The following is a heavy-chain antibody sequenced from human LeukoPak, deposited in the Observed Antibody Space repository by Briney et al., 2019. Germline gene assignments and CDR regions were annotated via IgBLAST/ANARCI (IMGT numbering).Heavy chain of an antibody. CDR2: IYATKNT. Sequence: SETLSLTCTVSGGSINSYWSWIRQPAGKGLEWIGHIYATKNTNYSPSLKSRVNMSADTSKNQFSLKLTSVTAADTAVYYCARGRITMIRGIIISGYFDYWGQGALVTVSS. CDR1: GGSINSY. V-gene: IGHV4-4*07. CDR3: ARGRITMIRGIIISGYFDY. D-gene: IGHD3-10*01. J-gene: IGHJ4*02.